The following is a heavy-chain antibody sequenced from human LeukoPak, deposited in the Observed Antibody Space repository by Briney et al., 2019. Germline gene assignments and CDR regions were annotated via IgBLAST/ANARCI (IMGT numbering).Heavy chain of an antibody. CDR1: GGSINTYY. CDR3: ARDKGEYYDSSGYLDY. V-gene: IGHV4-59*01. CDR2: IYYSGNT. J-gene: IGHJ4*02. Sequence: SETLSLTCTVSGGSINTYYWSWIRQPPGKGLEWIGYIYYSGNTNCNPALKSRVTMSVDTPKNQFSLKRTSVTAADTAVYYCARDKGEYYDSSGYLDYWGQGALVTVSS. D-gene: IGHD3-22*01.